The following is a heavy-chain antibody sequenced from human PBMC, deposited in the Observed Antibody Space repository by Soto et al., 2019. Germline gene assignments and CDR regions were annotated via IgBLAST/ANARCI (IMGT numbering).Heavy chain of an antibody. V-gene: IGHV3-30*18. CDR1: GFTFSSYG. CDR2: ISYDGSNK. D-gene: IGHD5-12*01. CDR3: AKDLRDGYNYQDY. Sequence: GGSLRLSCAASGFTFSSYGMHWVRQAPGKGLEWVAVISYDGSNKYYADSVKGRFTISRDNSKNTLYLQMNSLRAEDTAVYYCAKDLRDGYNYQDYWGQGTLVTVSS. J-gene: IGHJ4*02.